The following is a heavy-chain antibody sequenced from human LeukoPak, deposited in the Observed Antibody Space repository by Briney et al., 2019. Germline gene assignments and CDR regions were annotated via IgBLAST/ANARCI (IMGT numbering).Heavy chain of an antibody. Sequence: PSETLSLTCTVSGDSLSSGSYYWTCIRQTAGKGLEWGGRIYYSGHTNYHLPLRSRVTISVDTPKNQHSHNISSLTAADTAVYFCARGVVTQRYYMDVWGKGTTVTVSS. J-gene: IGHJ6*03. V-gene: IGHV4-61*02. CDR2: IYYSGHT. CDR1: GDSLSSGSYY. D-gene: IGHD3-22*01. CDR3: ARGVVTQRYYMDV.